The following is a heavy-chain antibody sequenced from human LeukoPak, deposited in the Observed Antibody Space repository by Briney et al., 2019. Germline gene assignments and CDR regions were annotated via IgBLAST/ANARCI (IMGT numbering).Heavy chain of an antibody. CDR1: GYTFTSYD. J-gene: IGHJ4*02. Sequence: ASVKVSCKASGYTFTSYDINWVRQATGQGLEWMGWMNPNSGNTGYAQKFQGRVTITRNTSISTAYMELSSLRSEDTAVYYCARGASMIVGATPDYWGQGTLVTVSS. V-gene: IGHV1-8*03. D-gene: IGHD1-26*01. CDR3: ARGASMIVGATPDY. CDR2: MNPNSGNT.